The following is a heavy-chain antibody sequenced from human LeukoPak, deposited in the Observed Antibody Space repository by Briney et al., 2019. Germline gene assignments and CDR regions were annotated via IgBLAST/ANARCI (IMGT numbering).Heavy chain of an antibody. CDR2: INHSGST. J-gene: IGHJ4*02. Sequence: SETLSLTCAVYGVSFSGYYWSWIRQPPGKGLEWLGEINHSGSTNYNPSLKSRVTISVDTSKNQFSLKLSSVTAADTAVYYCARVWTAAGTEAGDYWGQGTLVTVSS. CDR3: ARVWTAAGTEAGDY. CDR1: GVSFSGYY. D-gene: IGHD6-13*01. V-gene: IGHV4-34*01.